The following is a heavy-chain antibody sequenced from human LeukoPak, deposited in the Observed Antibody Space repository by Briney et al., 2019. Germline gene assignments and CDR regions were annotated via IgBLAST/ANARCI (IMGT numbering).Heavy chain of an antibody. CDR3: AKEKSGQLWIGHYYQYYYMDV. J-gene: IGHJ6*03. V-gene: IGHV3-30*18. D-gene: IGHD3-16*01. CDR1: GFTFFSYG. Sequence: RAGGSLRLSCAASGFTFFSYGMHWVRQAPDKGLEWVALISYDGSNKYYADSVKGRFTISRDNSKNTLYLQMNSLRPEDTAMYYCAKEKSGQLWIGHYYQYYYMDVWGKGDHGHRLL. CDR2: ISYDGSNK.